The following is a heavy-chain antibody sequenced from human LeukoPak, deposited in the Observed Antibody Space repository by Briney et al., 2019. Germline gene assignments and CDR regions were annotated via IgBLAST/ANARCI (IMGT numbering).Heavy chain of an antibody. V-gene: IGHV4-61*01. D-gene: IGHD3-22*01. CDR1: GGSIRSSHYY. J-gene: IGHJ4*02. Sequence: SETLSLTCTVSGGSIRSSHYYWSWIRQPPGKGLEWIGYIYYSGSTNYNPSLKSRVTISVDTSKNQFSLRLSSVTAADTAVYYCARVTGYMIEDYFDYWGQGTLVTVSS. CDR3: ARVTGYMIEDYFDY. CDR2: IYYSGST.